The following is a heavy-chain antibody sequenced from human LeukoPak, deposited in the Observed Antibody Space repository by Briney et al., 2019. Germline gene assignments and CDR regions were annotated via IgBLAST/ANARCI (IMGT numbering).Heavy chain of an antibody. V-gene: IGHV1-18*01. CDR3: ARVGATYGDPLEYDY. CDR2: ISAYSGNT. J-gene: IGHJ4*02. CDR1: LYSCTKYG. D-gene: IGHD4-17*01. Sequence: ASVKVSCKASLYSCTKYGISWVRQAPGQGLEWMGWISAYSGNTNYAPKLQDRVTMTTDTSTSTAYLEMRSLKSDDTAMYYCARVGATYGDPLEYDYWGQGTLVTVSS.